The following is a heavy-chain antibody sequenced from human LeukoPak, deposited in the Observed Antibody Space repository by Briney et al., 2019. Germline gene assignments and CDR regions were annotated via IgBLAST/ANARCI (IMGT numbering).Heavy chain of an antibody. Sequence: GGSPRLSCAASGFTFSSYAMSWVRQAPGKGLEWVSAISGSGGSTYYADSVKGRFTISRDNSKNTLYLQMNSLRAEDTAVYYCAKELSEEWLVPDSFEACFDYWGQGTLVTVSS. CDR2: ISGSGGST. D-gene: IGHD6-19*01. CDR3: AKELSEEWLVPDSFEACFDY. CDR1: GFTFSSYA. V-gene: IGHV3-23*01. J-gene: IGHJ4*02.